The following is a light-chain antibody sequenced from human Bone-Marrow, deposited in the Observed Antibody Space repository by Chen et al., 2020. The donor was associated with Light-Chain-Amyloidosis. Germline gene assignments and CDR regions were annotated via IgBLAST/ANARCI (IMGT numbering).Light chain of an antibody. CDR2: DDS. CDR3: QVWDRSSDRPV. CDR1: DIENEV. Sequence: SYVLTQPPSVSVAPGPTARITCGGNDIENEVVHWYQQKPGQAPVLVVSDDSDRPSGIPERFSGSNSGNTATLTISRVEAGDEADYYCQVWDRSSDRPVFGGGTKLTVL. V-gene: IGLV3-21*02. J-gene: IGLJ3*02.